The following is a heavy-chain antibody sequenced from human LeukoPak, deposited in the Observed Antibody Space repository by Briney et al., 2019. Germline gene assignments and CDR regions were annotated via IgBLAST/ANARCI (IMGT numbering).Heavy chain of an antibody. CDR3: AKEDCGGDCYSVYYFDY. D-gene: IGHD2-21*02. V-gene: IGHV3-7*01. CDR1: GFTFSRHW. CDR2: MNQDGSAI. Sequence: GGSLRLSCAASGFTFSRHWMSWVRQTPGKGLERVAHMNQDGSAIYYVDSVKGRFTISRDNSKNTLYLQMNSLRAEDTAVYYCAKEDCGGDCYSVYYFDYWGQGTLVTVSS. J-gene: IGHJ4*02.